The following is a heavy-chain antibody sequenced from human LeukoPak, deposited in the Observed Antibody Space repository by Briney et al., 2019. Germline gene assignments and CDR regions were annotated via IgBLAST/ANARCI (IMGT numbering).Heavy chain of an antibody. J-gene: IGHJ4*02. CDR2: ISGSGGST. CDR3: AKVAYYYDSSGYYYAYFDY. D-gene: IGHD3-22*01. V-gene: IGHV3-23*01. CDR1: GFTFSSYA. Sequence: PGGSLRLSCAASGFTFSSYAMSWVRQAPGKGLEWVSAISGSGGSTYYADSVKGRFTISRDNSKNTLYLQMNSLRAEDTAVYYCAKVAYYYDSSGYYYAYFDYWGQGTLVTVSS.